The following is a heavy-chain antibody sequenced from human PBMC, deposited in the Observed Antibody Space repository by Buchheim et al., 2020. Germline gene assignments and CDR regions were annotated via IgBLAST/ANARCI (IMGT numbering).Heavy chain of an antibody. CDR1: GGSISTYY. Sequence: QVQLQESGPGLVKPSETLSLTCTVSGGSISTYYWSWIRQSPGKGLEWIGYIYYSGTTSYSPSLKSRVTISLDTSKNQFSLKLSSVTAADTAIYYCARHLRPAYYGMDVWGQGTT. CDR3: ARHLRPAYYGMDV. D-gene: IGHD4-17*01. J-gene: IGHJ6*02. CDR2: IYYSGTT. V-gene: IGHV4-59*08.